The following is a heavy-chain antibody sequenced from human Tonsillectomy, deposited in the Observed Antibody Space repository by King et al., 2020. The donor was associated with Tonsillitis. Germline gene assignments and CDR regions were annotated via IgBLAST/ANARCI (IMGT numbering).Heavy chain of an antibody. V-gene: IGHV1-69*01. D-gene: IGHD3-3*01. CDR1: GGTFSSYA. Sequence: QLVQSGAEVKKPGSSVKVSCKASGGTFSSYAISWVRQAPGQGLEWMGGIIPIFGTANYAQKFQGRVTITADESTSTAYMELSSLRSEDTVVYYCARDRDRPLWSGYSYYYYYGMDVWGQGTTVTVSS. CDR2: IIPIFGTA. J-gene: IGHJ6*02. CDR3: ARDRDRPLWSGYSYYYYYGMDV.